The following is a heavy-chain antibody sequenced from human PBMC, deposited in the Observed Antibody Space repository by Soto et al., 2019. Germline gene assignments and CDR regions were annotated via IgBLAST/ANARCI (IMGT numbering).Heavy chain of an antibody. CDR1: GFSFSSHW. D-gene: IGHD2-21*02. Sequence: EVQLVESGGGLVQPGGSLTLSCAASGFSFSSHWMYWVRQVPEKGLLWVSRISADGSIISYADSVKGRFSVSRDNAKNTLYLHMNNLRAEDTAVYCCTNITGWTATQDYWGQGTLVTVSS. V-gene: IGHV3-74*01. CDR3: TNITGWTATQDY. CDR2: ISADGSII. J-gene: IGHJ4*02.